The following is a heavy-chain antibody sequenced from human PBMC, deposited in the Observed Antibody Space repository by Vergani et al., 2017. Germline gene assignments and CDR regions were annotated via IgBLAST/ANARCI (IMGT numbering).Heavy chain of an antibody. D-gene: IGHD3-22*01. CDR2: INHSGST. V-gene: IGHV4-34*01. J-gene: IGHJ4*02. CDR1: GGSFSGYY. Sequence: QVQLQQWGAGLLKPSETLSLTCAVYGGSFSGYYWSWIRQPPGKGLEWIGEINHSGSTNYNPSLKSRVTISVDTSKNQFSLKLSSVTAADTAVYYCARASNYYDSSGYYFGAYWGQGTLVTVSS. CDR3: ARASNYYDSSGYYFGAY.